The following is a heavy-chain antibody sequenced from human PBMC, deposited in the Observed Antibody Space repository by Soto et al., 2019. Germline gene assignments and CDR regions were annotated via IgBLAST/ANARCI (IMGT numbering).Heavy chain of an antibody. CDR1: GFTVSSNY. CDR2: IYSGGST. D-gene: IGHD3-22*01. CDR3: AKIIQAAVVTSQIDY. J-gene: IGHJ4*02. Sequence: GSLGLSCAASGFTVSSNYMSWVRQAPGKGLEWVSVIYSGGSTYYADSVKGRFTISRDNSKNTLYLQMNSLRAEDTAVYYCAKIIQAAVVTSQIDYWGQGALVTVSS. V-gene: IGHV3-53*01.